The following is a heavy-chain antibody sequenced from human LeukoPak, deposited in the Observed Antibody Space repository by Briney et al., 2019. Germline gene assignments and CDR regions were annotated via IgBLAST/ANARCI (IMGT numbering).Heavy chain of an antibody. CDR2: INTGNGNM. CDR1: GYTFANYG. D-gene: IGHD2/OR15-2a*01. J-gene: IGHJ1*01. V-gene: IGHV1-3*04. CDR3: ARIPLSDARGLYQPH. Sequence: ASVKVSCKTSGYTFANYGMRWVRQAPRQSPEWMGWINTGNGNMKSSQKFQGRVTLTRDTSASTAYMELNGLNFEDTAVYYCARIPLSDARGLYQPHWGQGTLVTVSS.